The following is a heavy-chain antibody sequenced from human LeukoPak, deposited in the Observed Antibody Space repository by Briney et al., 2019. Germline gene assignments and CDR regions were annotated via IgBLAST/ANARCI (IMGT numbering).Heavy chain of an antibody. CDR3: ARDQGLTAPPPYGLDV. CDR1: GGTFSSSA. V-gene: IGHV1-69*04. CDR2: IIPALNIT. D-gene: IGHD5-18*01. Sequence: ASVKVSCKTSGGTFSSSAITWVRQAPGQGLEWMGRIIPALNITSYAQKFQGRVTITADTSTSTAYMELSSLRSEETAVYYCARDQGLTAPPPYGLDVWGQGTTVTVFS. J-gene: IGHJ6*02.